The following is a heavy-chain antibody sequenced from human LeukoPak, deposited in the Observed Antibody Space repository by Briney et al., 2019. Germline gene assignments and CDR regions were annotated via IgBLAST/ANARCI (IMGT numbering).Heavy chain of an antibody. Sequence: GGSLRLSCAASGFSFSSYWMTWVRQAPGKGLEWVANTKQDGSEKYYVDSVKGRFTISRDDADNSLYLQMNSLRAEDTAVYYCAKVPRRDGFDLWGQGTMVTVSS. V-gene: IGHV3-7*03. J-gene: IGHJ3*01. CDR3: AKVPRRDGFDL. CDR2: TKQDGSEK. CDR1: GFSFSSYW.